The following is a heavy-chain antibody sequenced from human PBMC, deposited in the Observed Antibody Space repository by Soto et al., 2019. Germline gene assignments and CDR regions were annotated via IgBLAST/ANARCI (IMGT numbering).Heavy chain of an antibody. J-gene: IGHJ5*02. D-gene: IGHD1-20*01. CDR1: GFTFTNFD. V-gene: IGHV1-18*04. CDR2: ISPSNSNT. Sequence: QAQLVQSGAEVRKPGASIKVSCKASGFTFTNFDISWVRQAPGQGLEWMGWISPSNSNTRYTQKFQDRVTMTADTSTNTAYMELTTLSSDDTAMYYCVRESTSPSCVSNNCPRGGWFDPWGQGSLLLVSS. CDR3: VRESTSPSCVSNNCPRGGWFDP.